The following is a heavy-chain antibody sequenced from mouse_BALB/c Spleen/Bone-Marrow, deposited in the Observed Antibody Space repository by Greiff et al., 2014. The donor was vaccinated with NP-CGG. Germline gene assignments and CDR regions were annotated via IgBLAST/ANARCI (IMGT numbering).Heavy chain of an antibody. Sequence: QVPLKQSGAELAKPGASVKMSCKASGYTFTSYWMHWVKQRPGQGLEWIGYINPSTGYTEYNQKFKDKATLTADKSSSTAYMQLSSLTSEDSAVYYCARSRTGTYFDYWGQGTTLTVSS. D-gene: IGHD4-1*01. V-gene: IGHV1-7*01. J-gene: IGHJ2*01. CDR3: ARSRTGTYFDY. CDR2: INPSTGYT. CDR1: GYTFTSYW.